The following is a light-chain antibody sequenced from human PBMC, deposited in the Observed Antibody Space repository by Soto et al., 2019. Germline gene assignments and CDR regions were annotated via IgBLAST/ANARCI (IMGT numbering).Light chain of an antibody. CDR1: SSNIGNNA. Sequence: QSVLTPPPSVSEAPRQRVTISCSGSSSNIGNNAVNWYQQLPGKPPKLLIYYDDLLPSGVSDRFSGSKAGTSASLANSGLHSEEEADYKSAAWEDSLNVWVVCGGTTLTVL. V-gene: IGLV1-36*01. CDR2: YDD. CDR3: AAWEDSLNVWV. J-gene: IGLJ3*02.